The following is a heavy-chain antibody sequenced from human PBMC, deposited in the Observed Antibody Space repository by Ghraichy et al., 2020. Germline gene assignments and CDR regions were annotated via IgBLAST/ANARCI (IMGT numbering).Heavy chain of an antibody. D-gene: IGHD6-19*01. CDR3: ARGGWSLDY. CDR1: GGSISNFY. J-gene: IGHJ4*02. Sequence: ETLSLTCTVSGGSISNFYWSWIRQPPGKGLEWIGYIYYSGSTSYNPSLKSRVTISVDTSKSQFSPKLSSVTAADTAVYYCARGGWSLDYWGQGTLVTVSS. V-gene: IGHV4-59*01. CDR2: IYYSGST.